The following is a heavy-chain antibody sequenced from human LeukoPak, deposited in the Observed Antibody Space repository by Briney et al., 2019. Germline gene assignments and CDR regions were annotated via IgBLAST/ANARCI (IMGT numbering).Heavy chain of an antibody. CDR3: ARDSSAHDYGDWVAYFDY. CDR2: ISSSGSTI. V-gene: IGHV3-11*01. Sequence: GGSLRLSCAASGFTFSDYYMSWIRQAPGKGLEWVSYISSSGSTIYYADSVKGRFTISRDNAKNSLYLQMNSLRAEDTAVYYRARDSSAHDYGDWVAYFDYWGQGTLVTVSS. D-gene: IGHD4-17*01. CDR1: GFTFSDYY. J-gene: IGHJ4*02.